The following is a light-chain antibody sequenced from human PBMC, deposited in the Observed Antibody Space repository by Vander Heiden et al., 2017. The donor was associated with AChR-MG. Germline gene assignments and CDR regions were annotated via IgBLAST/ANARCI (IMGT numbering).Light chain of an antibody. CDR3: QTWGTGILVV. J-gene: IGLJ2*01. V-gene: IGLV4-69*01. CDR1: SGHSTYA. Sequence: QLVLTQSPSTSASLGASVKLTCTLSSGHSTYAIEWHQQQPEKGPRYLMKLNSDGSHSKGDGMPDRFSGSSSGAERYLTISSLQSEDEADYYCQTWGTGILVVFGGGTKLTVL. CDR2: LNSDGSH.